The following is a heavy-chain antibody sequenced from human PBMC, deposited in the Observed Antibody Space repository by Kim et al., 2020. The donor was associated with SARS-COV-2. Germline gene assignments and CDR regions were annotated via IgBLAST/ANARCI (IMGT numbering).Heavy chain of an antibody. D-gene: IGHD2-21*02. Sequence: STYYNPSLKSRVTISVDTSKNQFSLKLSSVTAADTAVYYCARTGDYYFDYWGQGTLVTVSS. CDR3: ARTGDYYFDY. V-gene: IGHV4-31*02. J-gene: IGHJ4*02. CDR2: ST.